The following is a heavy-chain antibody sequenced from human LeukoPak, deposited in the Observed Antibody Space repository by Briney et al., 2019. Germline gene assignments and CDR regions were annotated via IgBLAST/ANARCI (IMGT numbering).Heavy chain of an antibody. CDR2: INPNSGGT. D-gene: IGHD3-22*01. V-gene: IGHV1-2*02. CDR1: GYTFTGYY. Sequence: ASVKVSCKASGYTFTGYYIHWVRQAPGQGLEWMGWINPNSGGTNYAQNFQGSITMTRDTSISTAYMELSRLRSDDTAVYYCATTRRYYYDSSGPDAFDLRGQGTMVTVSS. CDR3: ATTRRYYYDSSGPDAFDL. J-gene: IGHJ3*01.